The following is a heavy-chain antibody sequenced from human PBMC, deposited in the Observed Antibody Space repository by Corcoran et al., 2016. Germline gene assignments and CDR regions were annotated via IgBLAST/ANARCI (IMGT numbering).Heavy chain of an antibody. Sequence: QVQLVESGGGVVQPGRSLRLSCAASGFTFSSYGMHWVRQAPGKGLEWVAVISSDGSNKYYADSVKGRFTISRDNSKNTLYLQMNSLRVEETAVYYCAKEGHGTFDYWGQGTLVTVSS. CDR1: GFTFSSYG. V-gene: IGHV3-30*18. CDR2: ISSDGSNK. CDR3: AKEGHGTFDY. J-gene: IGHJ4*02.